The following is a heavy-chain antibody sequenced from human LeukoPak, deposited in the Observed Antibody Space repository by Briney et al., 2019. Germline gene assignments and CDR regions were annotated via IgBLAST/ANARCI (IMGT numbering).Heavy chain of an antibody. CDR1: GFTFTSSA. D-gene: IGHD5-12*01. CDR3: AAGTPNIVAHDAFDI. Sequence: TSVKVSCKASGFTFTSSAMQWVRQARGQRLEWIGWIVVGSGDTNYAQKFQERVTITRDMSTSTAYMELSSLRSEDTAVYYCAAGTPNIVAHDAFDIWGQGTMVTVSS. CDR2: IVVGSGDT. V-gene: IGHV1-58*02. J-gene: IGHJ3*02.